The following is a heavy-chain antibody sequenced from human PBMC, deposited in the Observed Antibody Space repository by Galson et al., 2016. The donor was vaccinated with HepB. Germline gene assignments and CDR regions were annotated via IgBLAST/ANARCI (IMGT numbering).Heavy chain of an antibody. J-gene: IGHJ2*01. CDR3: ARDVAVVARTSWYFDL. D-gene: IGHD2-15*01. CDR1: GFTFSWYW. V-gene: IGHV3-30*03. CDR2: ISSDGSKQ. Sequence: SLRLSCAASGFTFSWYWMSWVRQAPGKGLEWVAVISSDGSKQYYADSVKGRFTISRDNSKNTLYLQMNSLRPEDTAVYYCARDVAVVARTSWYFDLWSRGTLVTVPS.